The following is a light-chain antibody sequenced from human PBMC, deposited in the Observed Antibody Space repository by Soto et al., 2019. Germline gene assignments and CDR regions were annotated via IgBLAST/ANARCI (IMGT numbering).Light chain of an antibody. J-gene: IGKJ1*01. CDR3: QQYRSWPRT. CDR1: QSLSDT. CDR2: GAS. Sequence: EIVMTQSPATLSVSPGERATLSCRASQSLSDTLAWYQQKPGQAPRLLISGASTRATGIPARFTGSGSGTEFTLTISSLQSEDIAVYYCQQYRSWPRTFGQGTKVEIK. V-gene: IGKV3-15*01.